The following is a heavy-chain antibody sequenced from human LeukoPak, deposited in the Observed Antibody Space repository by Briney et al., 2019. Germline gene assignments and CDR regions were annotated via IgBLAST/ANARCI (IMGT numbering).Heavy chain of an antibody. CDR2: IYTSGST. D-gene: IGHD6-6*01. Sequence: NPSETLSLTCTVSGGSISSGSYYWSWIRQPAGKGLEWIGRIYTSGSTNYNPSLKSRVTISVDTSKNQFSLKLSSVTAADTAVYYCARSSIAAREFDPWGQGTLVTVSS. V-gene: IGHV4-61*02. CDR1: GGSISSGSYY. CDR3: ARSSIAAREFDP. J-gene: IGHJ5*02.